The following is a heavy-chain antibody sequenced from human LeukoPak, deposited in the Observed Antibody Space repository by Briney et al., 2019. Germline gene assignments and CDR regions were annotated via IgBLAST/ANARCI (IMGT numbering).Heavy chain of an antibody. V-gene: IGHV1-2*02. Sequence: ASVKVSCKASGYTFTGYYMHRVRQAPGQGLEWMGWINPNSGGTNYAQKFQGRVTMTRDTSISTAYMELSRLRSDDTAVYYCASDYYYDSSGYYYFDYWGQGTLVTVSS. CDR3: ASDYYYDSSGYYYFDY. J-gene: IGHJ4*02. D-gene: IGHD3-22*01. CDR2: INPNSGGT. CDR1: GYTFTGYY.